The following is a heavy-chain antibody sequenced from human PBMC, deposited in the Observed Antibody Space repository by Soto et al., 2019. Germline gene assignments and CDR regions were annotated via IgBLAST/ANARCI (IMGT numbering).Heavy chain of an antibody. CDR1: GGSISSYY. Sequence: SETLSLTCTVSGGSISSYYWSWIRQPPGKGLEWIGYIYYSGSTNYNPSLKSRVTISVDTSKNQFSLKLSSVTAADTAVYYCARHRYSSSFCFDPWGQGTLVTVSS. J-gene: IGHJ5*02. V-gene: IGHV4-59*08. D-gene: IGHD6-6*01. CDR3: ARHRYSSSFCFDP. CDR2: IYYSGST.